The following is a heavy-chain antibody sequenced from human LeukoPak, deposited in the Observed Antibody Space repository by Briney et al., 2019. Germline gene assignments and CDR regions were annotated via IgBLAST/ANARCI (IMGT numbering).Heavy chain of an antibody. J-gene: IGHJ4*02. V-gene: IGHV1-69*04. CDR3: ARLVVRGVIVDY. CDR1: GGTFSSYA. D-gene: IGHD3-10*01. Sequence: SVKVSCKASGGTFSSYAISWVRQAPGQGLEWMGRIIPILGIADYAQKFQGRVTITADKSTSTAYMELSSLRSEDTAVYYCARLVVRGVIVDYWGQGTLVTVSS. CDR2: IIPILGIA.